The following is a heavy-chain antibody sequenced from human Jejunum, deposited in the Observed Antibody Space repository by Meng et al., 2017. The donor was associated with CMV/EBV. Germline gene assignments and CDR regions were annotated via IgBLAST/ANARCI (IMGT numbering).Heavy chain of an antibody. V-gene: IGHV3-23*03. CDR1: GFPLSTYT. CDR2: IYGGGSST. D-gene: IGHD5-24*01. CDR3: AKDITERWLQLPDY. J-gene: IGHJ4*02. Sequence: GFPLSTYTMSWVRQAPGKGLECVSVIYGGGSSTYYADSVKGRFTISRDNSKNTLYLQMNSLRAEDTAVYYCAKDITERWLQLPDYWGQGTLVTVSS.